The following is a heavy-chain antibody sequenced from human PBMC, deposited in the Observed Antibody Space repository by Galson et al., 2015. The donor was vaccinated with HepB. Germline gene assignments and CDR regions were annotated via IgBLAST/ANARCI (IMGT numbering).Heavy chain of an antibody. CDR1: GGTFSSYT. V-gene: IGHV1-69*04. Sequence: SVKVSCKASGGTFSSYTISWVRQAPGQGLEWMGRIIPILGIANYAQKFQGRVTITADKSTSTAYMELSSLRSEDTAVYYCARELVTGLDYYYYYGMDVWGQGTTVTVSS. CDR2: IIPILGIA. CDR3: ARELVTGLDYYYYYGMDV. D-gene: IGHD2-8*02. J-gene: IGHJ6*02.